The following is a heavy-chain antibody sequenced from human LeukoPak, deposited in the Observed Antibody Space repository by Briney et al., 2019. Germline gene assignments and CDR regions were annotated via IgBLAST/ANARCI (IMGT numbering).Heavy chain of an antibody. V-gene: IGHV3-7*01. CDR2: IKQDGSEK. J-gene: IGHJ5*02. CDR1: GFTFNNYG. D-gene: IGHD6-13*01. Sequence: GGSLRLSCAASGFTFNNYGMSWVRQAPGTGLEWVANIKQDGSEKYYVDSVKGRFTISRDNAKNSLYLQMNSLRAEDTAVYYCARDPGYSSSWYRGWFDPWGQGTLVTVSS. CDR3: ARDPGYSSSWYRGWFDP.